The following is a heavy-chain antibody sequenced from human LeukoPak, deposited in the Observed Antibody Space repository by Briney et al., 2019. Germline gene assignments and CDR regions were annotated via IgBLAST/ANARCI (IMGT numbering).Heavy chain of an antibody. CDR2: ISGSGGST. V-gene: IGHV3-23*01. J-gene: IGHJ3*02. Sequence: GGSLRLSCAASGFIFSSYGMSWVRQAPGKGLEWVSAISGSGGSTYYADSVKGRSTISRDNSKNTLYLQMNSLRAEDTAVYYCAKFGLAGSGRYHDAFDIWGQGTMVTVSS. D-gene: IGHD3-10*01. CDR3: AKFGLAGSGRYHDAFDI. CDR1: GFIFSSYG.